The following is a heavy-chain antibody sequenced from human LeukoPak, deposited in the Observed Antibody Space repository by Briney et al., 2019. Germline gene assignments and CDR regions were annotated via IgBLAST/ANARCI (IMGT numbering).Heavy chain of an antibody. CDR2: ISGSGNRA. V-gene: IGHV3-23*01. Sequence: QSGGTLRLSCAASRFTFSTYGMNWVRQTPGKGLEWVSAISGSGNRAYHADSVKGRFTISRDNSKNMLYLQMNSLRAEDTALYYCAKDADISVELVVITSFDSWGQGTLVTVSS. CDR1: RFTFSTYG. J-gene: IGHJ4*02. CDR3: AKDADISVELVVITSFDS. D-gene: IGHD3-22*01.